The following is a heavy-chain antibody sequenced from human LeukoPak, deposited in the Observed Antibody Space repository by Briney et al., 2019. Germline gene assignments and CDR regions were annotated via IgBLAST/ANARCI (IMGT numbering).Heavy chain of an antibody. D-gene: IGHD3-3*01. CDR3: ARSLRIRIRFFDY. V-gene: IGHV4-34*01. CDR1: GGSFSGYY. Sequence: PSETLSLTCAVYGGSFSGYYWSWIRQPPGKGLEGIGEINHSGSTNYNPSLKSRVTISVDTSKNQFSLQLSSVTAADTAVYYCARSLRIRIRFFDYWGQGTLVTVSS. CDR2: INHSGST. J-gene: IGHJ4*02.